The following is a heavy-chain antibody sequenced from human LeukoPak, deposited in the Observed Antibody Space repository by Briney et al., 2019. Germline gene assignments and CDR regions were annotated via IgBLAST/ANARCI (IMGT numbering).Heavy chain of an antibody. D-gene: IGHD3-22*01. CDR2: IYYSGST. V-gene: IGHV4-39*01. J-gene: IGHJ4*02. CDR3: ARIASVTGRYYGSSGYPRI. Sequence: WETLSLPCTVSGGSISSSRYCWGWIPKPPGKGLEWIVTIYYSGSTYYNPSLQSRVTISVDTSKNQFSLKLSSGTARDSVLYYGARIASVTGRYYGSSGYPRIWGQGTLVTVSS. CDR1: GGSISSSRYC.